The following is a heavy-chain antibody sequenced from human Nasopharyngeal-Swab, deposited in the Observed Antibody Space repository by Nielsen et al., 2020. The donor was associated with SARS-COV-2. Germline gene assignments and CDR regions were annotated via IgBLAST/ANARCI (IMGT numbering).Heavy chain of an antibody. J-gene: IGHJ4*02. CDR3: ARYYSSGNFDY. D-gene: IGHD6-19*01. Sequence: WIRQPPGKGLEWIGYIYYSGSTNSNPSLKSRVTISVDTSKNQFSLKLSSVTTADTAVDYCARYYSSGNFDYWGQGTLVTVSS. CDR2: IYYSGST. V-gene: IGHV4-59*01.